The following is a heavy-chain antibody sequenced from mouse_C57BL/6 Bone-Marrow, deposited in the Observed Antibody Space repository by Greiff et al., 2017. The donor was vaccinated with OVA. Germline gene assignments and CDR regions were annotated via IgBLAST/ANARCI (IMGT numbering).Heavy chain of an antibody. J-gene: IGHJ4*01. D-gene: IGHD1-1*01. V-gene: IGHV1-64*01. CDR3: ASLLAMDY. CDR2: IHPNSGST. CDR1: GYTFTSYW. Sequence: QVHVKQPGAELVKPGASVKLSCKASGYTFTSYWMHWVKQRPGQGLEWIGMIHPNSGSTNYNEKFKSKATLTVDKSSSTAYMQLSSLTSEDSAVYYCASLLAMDYWGQGTSVTVSS.